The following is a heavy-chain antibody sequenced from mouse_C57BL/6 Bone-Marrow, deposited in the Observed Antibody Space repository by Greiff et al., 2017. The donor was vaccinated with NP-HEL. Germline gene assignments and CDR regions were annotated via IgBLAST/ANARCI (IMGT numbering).Heavy chain of an antibody. CDR2: ISNLAYSI. D-gene: IGHD1-1*01. CDR1: GFTFSDYG. Sequence: EVMLVESGGGLVQPGGSLKLSCAASGFTFSDYGMAWVRQAPRKGPEWVAFISNLAYSIYYADTVTGRFPISRENAKNTLYLEMSSLRSEDTAMYYCARRRPFYYGSSNAMDYWGQGTSVTVSS. V-gene: IGHV5-15*01. J-gene: IGHJ4*01. CDR3: ARRRPFYYGSSNAMDY.